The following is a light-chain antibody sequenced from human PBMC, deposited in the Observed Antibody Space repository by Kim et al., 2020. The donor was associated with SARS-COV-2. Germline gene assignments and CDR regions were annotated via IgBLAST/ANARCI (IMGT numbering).Light chain of an antibody. Sequence: DIVMTQSPDSLAVSLGERATINCKSSQSVLYSSNNKNYLAWYQQKPGQPPKLLIYWASTRESGVPDRFSGGGSGTDFTLTINSLQAEDVAVYYCQQYYSTPLTFGGGTKLEI. V-gene: IGKV4-1*01. J-gene: IGKJ4*01. CDR1: QSVLYSSNNKNY. CDR2: WAS. CDR3: QQYYSTPLT.